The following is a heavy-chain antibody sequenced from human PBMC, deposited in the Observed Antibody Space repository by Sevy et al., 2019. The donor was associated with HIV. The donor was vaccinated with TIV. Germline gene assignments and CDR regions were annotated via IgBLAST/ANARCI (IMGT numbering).Heavy chain of an antibody. CDR2: FDPEDGDT. V-gene: IGHV1-24*01. Sequence: ASVKVSCKVSGYTLTKLDMHWVRQAPGKGLEWMGGFDPEDGDTFYAQKFQGRVTMTEDTSTDTAYMELSSLRSEDTAVYYCTTMEYYHNXIGXSSXXYWGQGTLVTVSS. CDR3: TTMEYYHNXIGXSSXXY. D-gene: IGHD2-2*01. CDR1: GYTLTKLD. J-gene: IGHJ4*02.